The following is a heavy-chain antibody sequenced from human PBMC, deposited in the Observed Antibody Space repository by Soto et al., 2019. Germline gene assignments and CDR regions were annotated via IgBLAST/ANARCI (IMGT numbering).Heavy chain of an antibody. CDR1: GYTLSGDF. CDR2: IDPDSGGT. V-gene: IGHV1-2*02. CDR3: ARAEV. J-gene: IGHJ6*02. Sequence: DELKVSYKDSGYTLSGDFLQWVRQAPGQGLEWMGWIDPDSGGTDYAQKFQGRVTMTRDTSISTAYMELSRLRVDDTAVYYCARAEVWGQDTMAIV.